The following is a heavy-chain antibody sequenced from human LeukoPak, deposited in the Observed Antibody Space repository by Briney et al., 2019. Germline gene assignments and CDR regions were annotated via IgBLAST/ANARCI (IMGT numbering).Heavy chain of an antibody. V-gene: IGHV3-9*01. J-gene: IGHJ6*03. D-gene: IGHD1-14*01. Sequence: GGSLRLSCAASGFTFDDYATHWVRQAPGKGLEWVSGISWDSGSIGYADSVKGRFTISRDNAKNSLYLQMNSLRAEDTALYYCAKSEGVYYYYYMDVWGKGTTVTVSS. CDR1: GFTFDDYA. CDR2: ISWDSGSI. CDR3: AKSEGVYYYYYMDV.